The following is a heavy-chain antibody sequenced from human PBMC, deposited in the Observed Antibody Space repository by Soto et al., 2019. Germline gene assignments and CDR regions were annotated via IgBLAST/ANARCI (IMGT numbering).Heavy chain of an antibody. CDR1: GYTFTGYD. V-gene: IGHV1-8*01. J-gene: IGHJ3*02. CDR2: MNPNSGNT. D-gene: IGHD3-9*01. CDR3: ARPTLRYFDWLPPHAFDI. Sequence: ASVKVSCKASGYTFTGYDINWVRQATGQGLEWMGWMNPNSGNTGYAQKFQGRVTMTRNTSISTAYMELSSLRSEDTAVYYCARPTLRYFDWLPPHAFDIWGQGTMVTVSS.